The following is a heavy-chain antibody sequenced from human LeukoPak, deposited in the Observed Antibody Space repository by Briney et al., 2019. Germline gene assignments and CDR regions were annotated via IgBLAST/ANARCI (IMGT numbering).Heavy chain of an antibody. V-gene: IGHV3-23*01. CDR3: ARGRNIAAPGGGDLDY. CDR1: GFTFGGYA. Sequence: HPGGSLRLSCTASGFTFGGYAMTWVRQAPGKGLEWVSSISSGCEDTYYADSVKGRFTISRDNSKSTLYLQMSSLRAEDTAVYYCARGRNIAAPGGGDLDYWGQGTLVTVSS. CDR2: ISSGCEDT. D-gene: IGHD5-12*01. J-gene: IGHJ4*02.